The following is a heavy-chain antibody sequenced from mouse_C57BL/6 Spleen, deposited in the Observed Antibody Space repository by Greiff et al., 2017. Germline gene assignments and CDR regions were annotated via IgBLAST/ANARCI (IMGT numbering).Heavy chain of an antibody. Sequence: VQLQESGPELVKPGASVKISCKASGYAFSSSWMNWVKQRPGKGLEWIGRIYPGDGDTNYNGKFKGKATLTADKSSSTAYMQLSSLTSEDSAVYFCARGTTVVPFAYWGQGTLVTVSA. V-gene: IGHV1-82*01. CDR1: GYAFSSSW. D-gene: IGHD1-1*01. J-gene: IGHJ3*01. CDR2: IYPGDGDT. CDR3: ARGTTVVPFAY.